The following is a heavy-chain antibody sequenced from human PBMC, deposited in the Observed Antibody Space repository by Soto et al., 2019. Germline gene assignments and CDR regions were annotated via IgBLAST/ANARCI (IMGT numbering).Heavy chain of an antibody. CDR1: GGSISSGGYY. Sequence: QVQLQESGPGLVKPSQTLSLTCTVSGGSISSGGYYWSWIRQHPGKGLEWIGYIYYSGSTYYNPSLKSRVTLSVDTSKNQCSLKLSSVTAADTAVYYCARDRGRDGNSVDYWGQGTLVTVSS. D-gene: IGHD4-4*01. J-gene: IGHJ4*02. V-gene: IGHV4-31*03. CDR3: ARDRGRDGNSVDY. CDR2: IYYSGST.